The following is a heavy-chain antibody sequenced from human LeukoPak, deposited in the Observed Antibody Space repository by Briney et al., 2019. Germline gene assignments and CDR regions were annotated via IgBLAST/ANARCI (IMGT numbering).Heavy chain of an antibody. CDR3: ARQRGSGCLDY. CDR2: IKQDGSET. Sequence: GGSLRLSCAASRFTLSNYWMSWVRQAPGKGLEWVANIKQDGSETYYVASVKGRFTISRDNAKNSLSLQMNSLRAEHTAVYYCARQRGSGCLDYWGQGTLVTVSS. J-gene: IGHJ4*02. D-gene: IGHD6-19*01. V-gene: IGHV3-7*01. CDR1: RFTLSNYW.